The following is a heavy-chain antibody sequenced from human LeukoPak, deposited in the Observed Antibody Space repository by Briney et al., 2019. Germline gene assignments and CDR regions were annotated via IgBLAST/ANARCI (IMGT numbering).Heavy chain of an antibody. CDR1: DGSISTYC. CDR2: IYYSGST. D-gene: IGHD6-19*01. V-gene: IGHV4-59*01. CDR3: ARSERYNSGWYFYFDY. Sequence: SETLSLTCTVPDGSISTYCWSWIRQPPGKGLEWIGYIYYSGSTNYNPSLKSRVTISVDTSKNQFSLNLSSVTAADTAVYYCARSERYNSGWYFYFDYWGQGTLVTVSS. J-gene: IGHJ4*02.